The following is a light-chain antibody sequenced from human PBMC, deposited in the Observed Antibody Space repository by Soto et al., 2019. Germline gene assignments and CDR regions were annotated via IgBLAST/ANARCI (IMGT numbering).Light chain of an antibody. V-gene: IGKV3-20*01. J-gene: IGKJ1*01. CDR2: GAS. CDR1: QSVSSGY. Sequence: DIVLTQSPGTLYLSPGERATLSCRASQSVSSGYLAWYRQRPGQAPRLLIYGASTRATGIPDRFSGSGSGTDFTLTISRLEPEDFAVYYCQQYGTSPWTFGQGTKVEI. CDR3: QQYGTSPWT.